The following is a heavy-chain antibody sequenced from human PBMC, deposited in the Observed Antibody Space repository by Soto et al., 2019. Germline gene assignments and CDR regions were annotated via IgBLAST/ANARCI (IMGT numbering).Heavy chain of an antibody. J-gene: IGHJ6*02. Sequence: GGSLRLSCSASGFTFNNYAIHWVRQAPGKGLQYVSTISNNGGNTFYADSVKGRFTISRDNSKNTLYLQMSSLRAEDTAVYYCVKDARNYGAEPYYYGMDVWGQGTTVTVSS. CDR3: VKDARNYGAEPYYYGMDV. V-gene: IGHV3-64D*06. CDR2: ISNNGGNT. CDR1: GFTFNNYA. D-gene: IGHD4-17*01.